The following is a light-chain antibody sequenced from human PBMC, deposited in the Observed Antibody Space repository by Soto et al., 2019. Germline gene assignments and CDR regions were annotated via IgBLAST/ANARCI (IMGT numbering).Light chain of an antibody. J-gene: IGKJ5*01. CDR3: QQSDSPPIT. V-gene: IGKV1-39*01. CDR2: DAS. Sequence: SLSPSSLSVSIADRVTITCRASQSISSYLDWDQQKPGQAPKLLIYDASSRETGVPARFSGSGSGTDFTLTIIRLQAEDFARYKSQQSDSPPITFAQG. CDR1: QSISSY.